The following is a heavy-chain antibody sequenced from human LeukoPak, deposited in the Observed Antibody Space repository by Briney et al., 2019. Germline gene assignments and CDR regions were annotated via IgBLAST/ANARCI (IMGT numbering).Heavy chain of an antibody. J-gene: IGHJ3*02. CDR3: ARQVAGIGSYAFDI. CDR2: IYYSGST. D-gene: IGHD3-10*01. CDR1: GGSISSGGYY. V-gene: IGHV4-61*08. Sequence: PSETLSLTCTVSGGSISSGGYYWSWIRQHPGKGLEWIGYIYYSGSTNYNPSLKSRVTISVDTSKNQFSLKLSSVTAADTAVYYCARQVAGIGSYAFDIWGQGTMVTVSS.